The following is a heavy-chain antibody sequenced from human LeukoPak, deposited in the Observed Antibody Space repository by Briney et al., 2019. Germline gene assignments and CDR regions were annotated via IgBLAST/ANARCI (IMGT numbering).Heavy chain of an antibody. V-gene: IGHV3-30*18. Sequence: GGSLRLSCAASGFTFSSYGMHWVRQAPGKGLEWVAVISYDGSNKYYADSVKGRFTISRDNSKNTLYLQMNSLRAEDTAVYYCAKGLLLWFGDPIRYYNGMDVWGQGTTVTVSS. D-gene: IGHD3-10*01. CDR1: GFTFSSYG. J-gene: IGHJ6*02. CDR2: ISYDGSNK. CDR3: AKGLLLWFGDPIRYYNGMDV.